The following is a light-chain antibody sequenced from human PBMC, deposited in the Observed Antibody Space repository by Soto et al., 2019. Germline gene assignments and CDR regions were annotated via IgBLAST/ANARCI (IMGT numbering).Light chain of an antibody. CDR1: SSDVGSYNL. CDR3: CSYAGSSTSPYV. J-gene: IGLJ1*01. CDR2: EVS. Sequence: QSVLTQPASVSGSPGQSITISCTGTSSDVGSYNLVSWYQHHPGKAPKLMIYEVSTRPSGVSNRFSGSKSGNTASLTISGLQAEDEADYYCCSYAGSSTSPYVFGTGTKVTVL. V-gene: IGLV2-23*02.